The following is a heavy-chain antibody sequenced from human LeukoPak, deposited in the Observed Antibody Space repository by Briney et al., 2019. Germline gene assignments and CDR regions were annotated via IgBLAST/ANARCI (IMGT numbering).Heavy chain of an antibody. J-gene: IGHJ3*02. Sequence: GGSLRLSCAASGFSLSFYSLDRVRQAPGKGLEWVSYINSRSSTIYYADSVRGRFTISRDNAKNSLYLQMNSLKAEDTAIYYCAREVGTPQAFDIWGQGTMVTVSS. D-gene: IGHD1-26*01. CDR2: INSRSSTI. CDR1: GFSLSFYS. V-gene: IGHV3-48*01. CDR3: AREVGTPQAFDI.